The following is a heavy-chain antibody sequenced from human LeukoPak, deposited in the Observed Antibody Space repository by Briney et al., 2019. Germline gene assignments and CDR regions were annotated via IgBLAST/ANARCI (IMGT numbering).Heavy chain of an antibody. J-gene: IGHJ4*02. D-gene: IGHD4-17*01. CDR3: ARLVYGDFLFDY. CDR2: IYSGGST. V-gene: IGHV3-53*01. CDR1: GFTVSSNY. Sequence: PGGSLRLSCAASGFTVSSNYMSWVRQAPGKGLEWVSVIYSGGSTYYADSVKGRFTISRDNSKNTLYLQMNSLRAEDTAVYYCARLVYGDFLFDYWGQGTLVTASS.